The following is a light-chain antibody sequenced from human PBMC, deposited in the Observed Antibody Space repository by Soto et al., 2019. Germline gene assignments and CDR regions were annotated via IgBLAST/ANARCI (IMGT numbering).Light chain of an antibody. CDR3: QHYGTSAL. J-gene: IGKJ3*01. Sequence: EIVLTQSPGTLSLSPGERATLSCRASQSVSDSYLAWYQQKPGQAPRLLIYASSRATGILDRFSGSGSGTDFTLTISRLEPEDFAVYYWQHYGTSALFGPGTKVDIK. V-gene: IGKV3-20*01. CDR2: AS. CDR1: QSVSDSY.